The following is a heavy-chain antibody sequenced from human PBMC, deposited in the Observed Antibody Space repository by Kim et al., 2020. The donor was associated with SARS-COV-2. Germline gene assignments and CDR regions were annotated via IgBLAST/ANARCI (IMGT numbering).Heavy chain of an antibody. V-gene: IGHV1-69*13. CDR1: GGTFSSYA. CDR2: IIPIFGTA. D-gene: IGHD1-1*01. Sequence: SVKVSCKASGGTFSSYAISWVRQAPGQGLEWMGGIIPIFGTANYAQKFQGRVTITADESTSTAYMELSSLRSEDTAVYYCARASNPWTRTLRGDWFDPWGQGTLVTVSS. CDR3: ARASNPWTRTLRGDWFDP. J-gene: IGHJ5*02.